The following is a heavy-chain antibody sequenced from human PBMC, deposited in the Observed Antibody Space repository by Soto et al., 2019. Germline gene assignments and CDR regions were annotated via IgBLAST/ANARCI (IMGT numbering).Heavy chain of an antibody. J-gene: IGHJ1*01. V-gene: IGHV1-2*02. CDR1: GYTFTDYY. CDR2: INPTIGGT. D-gene: IGHD6-6*01. Sequence: ASVKVSCKASGYTFTDYYMHWVRQAPGQGLEWLGWINPTIGGTNYAQRFQGRVTMTRDTSISTAYMELSRLRSDDTAMYYCAREGSSSSKYFQHWGQGTLVTVSS. CDR3: AREGSSSSKYFQH.